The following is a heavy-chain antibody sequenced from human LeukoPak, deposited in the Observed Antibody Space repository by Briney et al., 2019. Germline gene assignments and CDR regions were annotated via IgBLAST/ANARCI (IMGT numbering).Heavy chain of an antibody. J-gene: IGHJ3*02. Sequence: PSETLSLTCTVSGGSISSYYWSWIRQPPGKGLEWIGYIYYSGSTNYNPSLKSRATISVDTSKNQFSLKLSSVTAADTAVYYCARRANSGFDAFDIWGQGTMVTVSS. CDR2: IYYSGST. CDR1: GGSISSYY. CDR3: ARRANSGFDAFDI. D-gene: IGHD3-22*01. V-gene: IGHV4-59*01.